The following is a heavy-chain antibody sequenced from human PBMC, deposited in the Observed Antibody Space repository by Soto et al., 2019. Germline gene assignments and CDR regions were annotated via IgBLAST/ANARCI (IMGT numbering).Heavy chain of an antibody. CDR2: SLPIFGTS. D-gene: IGHD2-8*01. J-gene: IGHJ6*02. CDR1: GGNFSTYS. Sequence: QVQLVQSGAEVKKPGSSVKVSCKAFGGNFSTYSISWVRQAPGQGLEWLGESLPIFGTSHYAQNFQGRVTITAYESTSTVYMELSSLRSDYTAVYYGARGGLYPKSSFYYCMDVWCQGSTIFVSS. V-gene: IGHV1-69*01. CDR3: ARGGLYPKSSFYYCMDV.